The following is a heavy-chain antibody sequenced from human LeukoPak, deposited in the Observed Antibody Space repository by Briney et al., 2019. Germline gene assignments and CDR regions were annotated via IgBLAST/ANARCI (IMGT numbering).Heavy chain of an antibody. Sequence: ASVKVSCKASGYTFTSYYMHWVRQAPGQGLEWMGIINPSGGSTSYAQKFQGRVAMTRDMSTSTVYMELSSLRSEDTAVYYCARDAGGTEFDYWGQGTLVTVSS. CDR3: ARDAGGTEFDY. CDR1: GYTFTSYY. CDR2: INPSGGST. V-gene: IGHV1-46*01. J-gene: IGHJ4*02. D-gene: IGHD1-14*01.